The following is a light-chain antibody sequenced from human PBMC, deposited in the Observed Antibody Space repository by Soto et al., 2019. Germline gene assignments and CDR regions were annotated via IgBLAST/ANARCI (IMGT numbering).Light chain of an antibody. V-gene: IGLV1-51*01. J-gene: IGLJ3*02. CDR1: SSNIGNNY. CDR2: DNN. Sequence: QSLLTQPPSVSAAPGQTVTISCSGSSSNIGNNYVSWYQHLPGAAPKLLIYDNNKRPSGISDRFSGSKSGTSATLGITGLQTGDEADYYCGTWDASLSAVFGGGTKVTVL. CDR3: GTWDASLSAV.